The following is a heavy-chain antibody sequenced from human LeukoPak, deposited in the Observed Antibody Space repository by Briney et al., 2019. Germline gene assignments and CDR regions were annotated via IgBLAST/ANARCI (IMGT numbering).Heavy chain of an antibody. CDR1: GFTFSTYA. J-gene: IGHJ4*02. D-gene: IGHD4-17*01. CDR2: IWSDSTNK. Sequence: GGSLRLSCAASGFTFSTYAMHWVRQAPVKGLEWVAVIWSDSTNKYYADSVRGRFTISRDNSKNTLYLQMSSLRAEDTAMYYCARDRLTTVTTFHFDYWGQGTLVTVSS. CDR3: ARDRLTTVTTFHFDY. V-gene: IGHV3-33*01.